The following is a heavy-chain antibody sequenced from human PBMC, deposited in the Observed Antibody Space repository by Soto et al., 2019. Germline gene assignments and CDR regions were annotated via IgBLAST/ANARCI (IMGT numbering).Heavy chain of an antibody. CDR2: LNSDGTYA. Sequence: GGSLRLSCAASGFNFSVYWMHWVRQAPGKGLVWVARLNSDGTYASSADSVKGRLTISRDNAKNTLYLQLNSLRAEDTAVYYCARGGAYGDYRSDFWGQGTLVTVSS. V-gene: IGHV3-74*01. CDR1: GFNFSVYW. D-gene: IGHD4-17*01. CDR3: ARGGAYGDYRSDF. J-gene: IGHJ4*02.